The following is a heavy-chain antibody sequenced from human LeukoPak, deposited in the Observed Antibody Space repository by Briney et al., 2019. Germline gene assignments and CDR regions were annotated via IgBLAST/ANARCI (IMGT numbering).Heavy chain of an antibody. CDR1: GFTFSSYW. CDR3: ARKPPAATYYYYYMDV. D-gene: IGHD2-2*01. Sequence: GGSLRLSCAASGFTFSSYWMSWVRQAPGKGLEWVANIKQDGSEKYYVDSVKGRFTISRDNAKNSLYLQMNSLRAEDTAVYYCARKPPAATYYYYYMDVWGKGTTVTVSS. V-gene: IGHV3-7*01. J-gene: IGHJ6*03. CDR2: IKQDGSEK.